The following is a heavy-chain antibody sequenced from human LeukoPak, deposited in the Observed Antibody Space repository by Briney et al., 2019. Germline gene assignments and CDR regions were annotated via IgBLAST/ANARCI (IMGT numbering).Heavy chain of an antibody. J-gene: IGHJ4*02. CDR3: ARVSASGYYAY. D-gene: IGHD3-22*01. V-gene: IGHV1-3*01. Sequence: ASVKVSCKASGYTFTSYGISWVRQAPGQGLEWMGWINAGNGNTKYSQKFQGRVTITRDTSASTAYMELSSLRSEDTAVYYCARVSASGYYAYWGQGTLVTVSS. CDR1: GYTFTSYG. CDR2: INAGNGNT.